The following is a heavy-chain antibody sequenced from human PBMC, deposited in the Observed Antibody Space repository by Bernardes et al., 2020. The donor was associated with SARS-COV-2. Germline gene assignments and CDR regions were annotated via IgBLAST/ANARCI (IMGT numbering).Heavy chain of an antibody. Sequence: SETLSLTCTVSGGSVGSGNYYWSWIRQPPGKGLEWIGYIYHTENTFYNPSLKSRVSISVDTSKNQVSLKVSSVTAADTAVYFCARESGSYYYYGMDLWGQGTTVTVSS. V-gene: IGHV4-30-4*01. CDR2: IYHTENT. CDR1: GGSVGSGNYY. D-gene: IGHD1-26*01. J-gene: IGHJ6*02. CDR3: ARESGSYYYYGMDL.